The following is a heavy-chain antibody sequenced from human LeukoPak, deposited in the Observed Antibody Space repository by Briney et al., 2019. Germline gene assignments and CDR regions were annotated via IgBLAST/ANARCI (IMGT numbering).Heavy chain of an antibody. J-gene: IGHJ4*02. D-gene: IGHD2-15*01. V-gene: IGHV4-39*07. CDR2: TYYSGST. Sequence: SETLSLTCTVSGGSISSSSYYWGWIRQPPGKGLEWIGSTYYSGSTYYNPSLKSRVTISVDTSKNQFSLKLSSVTAADTAVYYCATLTEAATRRLYYFDYWGQGTLVTVSS. CDR3: ATLTEAATRRLYYFDY. CDR1: GGSISSSSYY.